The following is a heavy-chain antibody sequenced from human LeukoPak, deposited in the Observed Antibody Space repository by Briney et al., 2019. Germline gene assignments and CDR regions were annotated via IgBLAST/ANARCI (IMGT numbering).Heavy chain of an antibody. CDR3: ARDGDIVVVPAAIRGFESDY. V-gene: IGHV1-18*01. CDR1: GYTFRDYG. CDR2: ISAYNGNT. J-gene: IGHJ4*02. Sequence: GASVKVSCKTSGYTFRDYGITWVRQAPGQGLEWMGWISAYNGNTNYAQKLQGRVTMTTDTSTSTAYMEPRSLRSDDTAVYYCARDGDIVVVPAAIRGFESDYWGQGTLVTVSS. D-gene: IGHD2-2*02.